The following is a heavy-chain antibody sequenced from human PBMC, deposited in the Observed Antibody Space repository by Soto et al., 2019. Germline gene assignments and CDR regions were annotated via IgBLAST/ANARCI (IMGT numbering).Heavy chain of an antibody. Sequence: QVQLVQSGAEVKKPGASVKVSCKASGYTFTSYDINWVRQATGQGLEWMGWMNPNSGNTGYAQKFQGRVTMTRNTSISTAYLELSSLRSEDTAVYYCARFLWFGTRDTEPNWFDPWGQGTLVTVSS. CDR2: MNPNSGNT. D-gene: IGHD3-10*01. V-gene: IGHV1-8*01. CDR1: GYTFTSYD. CDR3: ARFLWFGTRDTEPNWFDP. J-gene: IGHJ5*02.